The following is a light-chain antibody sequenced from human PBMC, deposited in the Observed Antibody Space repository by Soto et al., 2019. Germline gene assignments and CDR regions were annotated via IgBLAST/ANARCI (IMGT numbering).Light chain of an antibody. V-gene: IGKV3-20*01. J-gene: IGKJ1*01. Sequence: EIVLTQSPATLSLSPGDRAALSCKASQSVHNYLAWYQQKPGQAPRLLIHGTSSRATGIPDRFSGSGSGTDFTLTISRLEPEDFAVYYCQQYDYSWTFGQGTKVDI. CDR3: QQYDYSWT. CDR2: GTS. CDR1: QSVHNY.